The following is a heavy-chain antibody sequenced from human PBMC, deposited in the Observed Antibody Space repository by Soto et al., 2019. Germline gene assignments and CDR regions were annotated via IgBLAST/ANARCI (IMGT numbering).Heavy chain of an antibody. CDR1: GVTVSNNY. CDR2: IYSTGNT. V-gene: IGHV3-66*01. D-gene: IGHD4-17*01. CDR3: ARNVPVTTLGY. Sequence: EVKLVESGGGLVQPGGSLRLSCAASGVTVSNNYMNWVRQAPGKGLELVSSIYSTGNTFYADSVKGRFTISRDNSKSTLYLPMNSLRGEDTAVYYCARNVPVTTLGYWGQGTLVTVSS. J-gene: IGHJ4*02.